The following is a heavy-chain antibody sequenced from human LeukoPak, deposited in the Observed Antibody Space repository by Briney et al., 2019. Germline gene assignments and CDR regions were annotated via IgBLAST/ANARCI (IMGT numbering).Heavy chain of an antibody. CDR2: ISTSGDII. Sequence: GGSLRLSCAASGFTFTDYYMSWVRQAPGKGLEWVSYISTSGDIIYYADSVKGRFTISRDNAKNSLYLQMNSLRAEDTAVYYCARVDYGDYAGEDYWGQGTLVTVSS. CDR1: GFTFTDYY. D-gene: IGHD4-17*01. CDR3: ARVDYGDYAGEDY. J-gene: IGHJ4*02. V-gene: IGHV3-11*04.